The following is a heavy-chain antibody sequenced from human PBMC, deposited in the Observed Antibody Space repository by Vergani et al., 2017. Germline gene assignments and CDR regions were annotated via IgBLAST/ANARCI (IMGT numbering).Heavy chain of an antibody. CDR1: GFNFSSYW. Sequence: EVQLVESGGGLVQPGGSLRLSCAASGFNFSSYWMSWVRQAPGKGLEWVANIKQDGSEKYYVDSVKGRFTISRDNAKNSLYLQMNSLSAEDTAVYYCARDPTAMGDGPDYWGQGTLVTVSS. V-gene: IGHV3-7*01. D-gene: IGHD5-18*01. CDR2: IKQDGSEK. CDR3: ARDPTAMGDGPDY. J-gene: IGHJ4*02.